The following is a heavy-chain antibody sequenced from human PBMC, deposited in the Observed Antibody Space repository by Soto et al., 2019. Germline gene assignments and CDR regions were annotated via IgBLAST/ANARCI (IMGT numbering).Heavy chain of an antibody. Sequence: PGGSLRLSCATSGFTFTHAWMSWVRQAPGKGLEWVGRIRSKNDGGTTDYAAPVKDRFIVSRDDSKNTLYLQMNSLKTEDTAVYYCTTDKGERAYSYVLTWFDPWGQGTLVTVSS. D-gene: IGHD5-18*01. J-gene: IGHJ5*02. CDR2: IRSKNDGGTT. CDR1: GFTFTHAW. CDR3: TTDKGERAYSYVLTWFDP. V-gene: IGHV3-15*01.